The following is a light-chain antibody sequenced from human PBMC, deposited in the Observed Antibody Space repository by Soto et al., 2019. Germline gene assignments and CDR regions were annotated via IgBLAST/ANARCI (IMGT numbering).Light chain of an antibody. CDR3: SSYTSIIAVV. CDR2: DVT. J-gene: IGLJ2*01. CDR1: SNDIGPYNY. Sequence: QSALTQPASVSGSPGQSITISCTGTSNDIGPYNYVSWYHQHPGKAPRLLIYDVTNRPSGVSDRFSGSKSGRTASLTISGLQAEDEADYYCSSYTSIIAVVFGGGTQLTVL. V-gene: IGLV2-14*03.